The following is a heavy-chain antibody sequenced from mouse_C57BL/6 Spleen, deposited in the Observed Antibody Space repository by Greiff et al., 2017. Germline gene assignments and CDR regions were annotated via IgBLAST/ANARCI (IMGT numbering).Heavy chain of an antibody. CDR3: ARDYQFYYYAMDY. J-gene: IGHJ4*01. D-gene: IGHD5-5*01. CDR2: IYPRSGNT. Sequence: VQLQQSGAELARPGASVKLSCKASGYTFTSYGISWVKQRTGQGLEWIGEIYPRSGNTYYNEKFQGKATLTADKSSSTAYMELRSLTSEDSAVYFCARDYQFYYYAMDYWGQGTSVTVSS. CDR1: GYTFTSYG. V-gene: IGHV1-81*01.